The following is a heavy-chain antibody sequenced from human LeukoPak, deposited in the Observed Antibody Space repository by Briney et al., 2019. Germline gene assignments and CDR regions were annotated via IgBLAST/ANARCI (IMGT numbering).Heavy chain of an antibody. D-gene: IGHD6-13*01. V-gene: IGHV3-73*01. CDR1: GFTFSGSA. Sequence: GGSLRLSCAASGFTFSGSAMHWVRQASGKGREWVGRIRSKANSYATGYAASVKCRFTISRDDSKNTAYLQMNSLKAEDTAVYYCTRGRPAADYWGQGTLVTVSS. CDR2: IRSKANSYAT. J-gene: IGHJ4*02. CDR3: TRGRPAADY.